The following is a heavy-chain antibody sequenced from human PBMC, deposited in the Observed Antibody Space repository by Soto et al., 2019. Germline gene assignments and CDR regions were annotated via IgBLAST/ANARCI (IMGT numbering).Heavy chain of an antibody. J-gene: IGHJ4*02. CDR1: GGSFSGYY. CDR3: AREEVFNDSSGYYPLYFDY. D-gene: IGHD3-22*01. V-gene: IGHV4-34*01. Sequence: SETLSLTCAVYGGSFSGYYWSWIRQPPGKGLEWIGEINHSGSTNYNPSLKSRVTISVDTSKNQFSLKLSSVTAADTAVYYCAREEVFNDSSGYYPLYFDYWGQGTLVTVSS. CDR2: INHSGST.